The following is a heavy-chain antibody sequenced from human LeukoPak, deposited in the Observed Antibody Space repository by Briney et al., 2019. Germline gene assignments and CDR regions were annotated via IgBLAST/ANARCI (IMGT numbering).Heavy chain of an antibody. J-gene: IGHJ4*02. CDR1: GLAFSNFR. Sequence: GGSVRLSCATSGLAFSNFRMYWVRQAPGKGLEWVASIKPDGGEDFYADSVKGRFNISRDNAKNSLFLQMTNLKAEDTAVYYCAVDRRFKIFDYWGQGTLVTVSS. CDR2: IKPDGGED. D-gene: IGHD5-24*01. CDR3: AVDRRFKIFDY. V-gene: IGHV3-7*01.